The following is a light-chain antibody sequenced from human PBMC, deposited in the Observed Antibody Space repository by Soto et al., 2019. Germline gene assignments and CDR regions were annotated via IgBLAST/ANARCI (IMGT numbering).Light chain of an antibody. CDR3: QQRSNWPPQVT. CDR1: QSVSSY. CDR2: DAS. V-gene: IGKV3-11*01. Sequence: EIVLTQSPATLSLSPGERATLSCRASQSVSSYLAWYQQKPGQPPKFLIYDASNRATGMPARFSGSGSGTDFTLTISSLEPEDFAVYYCQQRSNWPPQVTFGPGTKVDIK. J-gene: IGKJ3*01.